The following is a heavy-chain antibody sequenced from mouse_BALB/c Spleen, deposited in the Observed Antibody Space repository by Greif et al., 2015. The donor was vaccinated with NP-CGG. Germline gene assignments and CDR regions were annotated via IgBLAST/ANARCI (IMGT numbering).Heavy chain of an antibody. Sequence: QVQLQQSGAELAKPGASVKTSCKASGYTFTSYWMHWVKQRPGQGLEWIGYINPSTGYTEYNQKFKDKATLTADKSSSTAYMQLSSLTSEDSAVYYCARRGDYDGFDYWGQGTTLTVSS. V-gene: IGHV1-7*01. D-gene: IGHD2-4*01. CDR3: ARRGDYDGFDY. CDR2: INPSTGYT. CDR1: GYTFTSYW. J-gene: IGHJ2*01.